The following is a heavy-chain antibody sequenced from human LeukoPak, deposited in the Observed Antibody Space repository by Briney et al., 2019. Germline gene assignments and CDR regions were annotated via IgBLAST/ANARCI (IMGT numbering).Heavy chain of an antibody. CDR1: GVSMSAYQ. Sequence: SETLSLTCTVSGVSMSAYQWSWVRQSPEKGLEWIGCINTKGETSYNPSLKSRVTTSVDTSKSQISLRLTSATAADTAVYYCATSNDAKIAPFDHWGQGAPVTVSS. D-gene: IGHD2-21*01. CDR3: ATSNDAKIAPFDH. CDR2: INTKGET. J-gene: IGHJ4*02. V-gene: IGHV4-4*09.